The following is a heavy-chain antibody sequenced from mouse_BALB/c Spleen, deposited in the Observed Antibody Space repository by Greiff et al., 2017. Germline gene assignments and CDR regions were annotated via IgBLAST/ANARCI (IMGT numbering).Heavy chain of an antibody. D-gene: IGHD2-4*01. CDR1: GYAFTNYL. Sequence: VQVVESGAELVRPGTSVKVSCKASGYAFTNYLIEWVKQRPGQGLEWIGVINPGSGGTNYNEKFKGKATLTADKSSSTAYMQLSSLTSDDSAVYFCARCDYDGGAMDYWGQGTSVTVSS. V-gene: IGHV1-54*01. CDR3: ARCDYDGGAMDY. CDR2: INPGSGGT. J-gene: IGHJ4*01.